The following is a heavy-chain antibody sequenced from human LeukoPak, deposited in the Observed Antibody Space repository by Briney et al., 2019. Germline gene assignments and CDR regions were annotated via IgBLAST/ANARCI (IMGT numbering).Heavy chain of an antibody. CDR3: ARGLDDYGDPYDAFDI. J-gene: IGHJ3*02. D-gene: IGHD4-17*01. V-gene: IGHV4-59*12. CDR2: IYYSGST. CDR1: GGSIGSYY. Sequence: SETLSLTCTVSGGSIGSYYWSWIRQPPGKGLEWIGYIYYSGSTNYNPSLKSRVTISVDTSKNQFSLKLSSVTAADTAVYYCARGLDDYGDPYDAFDIWGQGTMVTVSS.